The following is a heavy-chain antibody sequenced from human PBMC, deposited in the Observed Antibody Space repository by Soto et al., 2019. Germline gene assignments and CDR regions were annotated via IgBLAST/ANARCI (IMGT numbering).Heavy chain of an antibody. J-gene: IGHJ3*02. CDR2: ISSSGSTI. CDR1: GFTFSDYY. D-gene: IGHD2-2*01. V-gene: IGHV3-11*01. CDR3: ARDQDCQSSSTDCYSDAFDI. Sequence: GRSLRLSCAASGFTFSDYYMSWIRQAPGKGLEWVSYISSSGSTIYYADSVKGRFTISRDNAKNSLYLQMNSLRAEDTAVYYCARDQDCQSSSTDCYSDAFDIWGQGTMVTVSS.